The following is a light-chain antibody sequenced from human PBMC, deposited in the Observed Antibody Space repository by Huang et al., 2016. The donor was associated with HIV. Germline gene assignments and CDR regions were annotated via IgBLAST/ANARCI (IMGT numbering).Light chain of an antibody. J-gene: IGKJ1*01. CDR2: STS. CDR1: QGISNS. Sequence: DIQMTQSPSSLSAFVGDTVTITCRASQGISNSVAWYQQNPGKAPKLLLYSTSRLEIGVHSRFRGGGSGTDYTLTINSLQPDDFATYYCQQYYTSPTFGQGSKVEIK. CDR3: QQYYTSPT. V-gene: IGKV1-NL1*01.